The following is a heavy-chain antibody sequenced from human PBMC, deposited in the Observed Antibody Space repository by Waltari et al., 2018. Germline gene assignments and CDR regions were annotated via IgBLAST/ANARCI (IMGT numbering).Heavy chain of an antibody. CDR3: TRHNYYGSGSYYFDY. CDR2: ICGGGNT. Sequence: EVQLVESGGGLIQPGGSLRLSCAASGFTVSTKYMSWVRQAPGKGLEWVSVICGGGNTYDADSVKGRFTISRDNSENTLSLQMNSLRADDTAVYYCTRHNYYGSGSYYFDYWGQGTLVTVSS. V-gene: IGHV3-53*01. J-gene: IGHJ4*02. D-gene: IGHD3-10*01. CDR1: GFTVSTKY.